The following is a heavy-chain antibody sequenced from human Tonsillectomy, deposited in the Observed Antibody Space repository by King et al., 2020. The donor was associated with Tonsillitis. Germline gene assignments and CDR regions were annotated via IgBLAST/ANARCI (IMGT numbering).Heavy chain of an antibody. V-gene: IGHV4-30-4*07. CDR1: GGSISSGGYS. D-gene: IGHD3-10*01. J-gene: IGHJ6*02. CDR3: MVRGVAGYYYYGMDV. CDR2: IYYSGST. Sequence: VQLQESGPGLVKPSQTLSLTCAVSGGSISSGGYSWSWIRQPPGKGLEWIGYIYYSGSTYYNPSLKSRVTISLDTSKNQFSLKLSSVTAADTAVYYCMVRGVAGYYYYGMDVWGQGTTVTVSS.